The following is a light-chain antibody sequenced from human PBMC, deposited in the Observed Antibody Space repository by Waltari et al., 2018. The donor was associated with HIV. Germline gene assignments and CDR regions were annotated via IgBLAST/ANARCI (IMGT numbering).Light chain of an antibody. CDR1: QHIKTF. Sequence: TLPPPSLSAFLGDKVTIASRASQHIKTFLNWYQVRPGKAPRVLIYGVTSRSTGVPSRFTGDGSGTDFTLTITKLQPEDFASYFCQQTYSVSITFGPGTLLEI. V-gene: IGKV1-39*01. CDR2: GVT. J-gene: IGKJ5*01. CDR3: QQTYSVSIT.